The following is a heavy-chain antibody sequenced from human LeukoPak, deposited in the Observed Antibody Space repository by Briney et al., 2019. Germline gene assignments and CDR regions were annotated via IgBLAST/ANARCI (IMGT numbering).Heavy chain of an antibody. V-gene: IGHV4-34*01. CDR3: ARERYYYDSSGYFMDY. Sequence: PSETLSLTCAVYGGSFSGYYWSWLRQPPGKGLEWIGSIYYSGSTYYNPSLKSRVTISVDTSKNQFSLKLSSVTAADTAVYYCARERYYYDSSGYFMDYWGQGTLVTVSS. CDR2: IYYSGST. CDR1: GGSFSGYY. D-gene: IGHD3-22*01. J-gene: IGHJ4*02.